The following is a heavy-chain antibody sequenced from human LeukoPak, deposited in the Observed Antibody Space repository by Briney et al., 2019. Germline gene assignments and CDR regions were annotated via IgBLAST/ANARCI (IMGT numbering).Heavy chain of an antibody. CDR3: ARSHDSSGYYFDY. CDR2: ISSSSTI. J-gene: IGHJ4*02. Sequence: GGSLRLSCAASGFTFSSYSMNWVRQAPGKGLEWVSYISSSSTIYYADPVKGRFTISRDNAKNSLYLQMNSLRAEDTAVYYCARSHDSSGYYFDYWGQGTLVTVSS. D-gene: IGHD3-22*01. CDR1: GFTFSSYS. V-gene: IGHV3-48*04.